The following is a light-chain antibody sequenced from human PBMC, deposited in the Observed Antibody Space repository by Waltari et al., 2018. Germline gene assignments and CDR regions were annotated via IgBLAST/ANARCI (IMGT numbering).Light chain of an antibody. Sequence: DIQMTQSPSTLSASVGDRVTITCRARQSFSNALAWYQQKPGKAPKLLIYRASTLEIGVPSRFSGSGSGKDFILTISSLQPDDFATYYCQQYATYPRTFAQGTKVEVK. V-gene: IGKV1-5*03. CDR3: QQYATYPRT. J-gene: IGKJ1*01. CDR2: RAS. CDR1: QSFSNA.